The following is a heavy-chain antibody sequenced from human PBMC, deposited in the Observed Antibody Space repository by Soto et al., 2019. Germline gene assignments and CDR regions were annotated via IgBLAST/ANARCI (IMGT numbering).Heavy chain of an antibody. CDR3: AREGGAAPGARREWYLDL. D-gene: IGHD6-25*01. V-gene: IGHV1-2*02. J-gene: IGHJ2*01. CDR2: INPHTGDT. CDR1: GYPLTDFY. Sequence: QVQLVQSGAEVKKPGASVTVSCKTSGYPLTDFYIHWVRQAPGQGLEWMAWINPHTGDTNTALKFQGRVTMTSDTSINTAFMELTMLSSDDTAVYYCAREGGAAPGARREWYLDLWGRGTLVSVSS.